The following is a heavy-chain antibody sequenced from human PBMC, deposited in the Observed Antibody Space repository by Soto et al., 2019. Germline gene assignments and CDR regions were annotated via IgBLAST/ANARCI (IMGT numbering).Heavy chain of an antibody. CDR2: ISDDGSKK. CDR1: GFTFSTSG. V-gene: IGHV3-30*18. CDR3: AKEWVYDSSGWSFDY. D-gene: IGHD3-22*01. J-gene: IGHJ4*02. Sequence: QVQLVESGGGVVQPGRSLRLSCAASGFTFSTSGMHWVRQAPGKGLEWVAVISDDGSKKYYADSVKGRFTISRDNSKNTLDLQMNSLRAEDTAVYYCAKEWVYDSSGWSFDYGGQGTLVTVSS.